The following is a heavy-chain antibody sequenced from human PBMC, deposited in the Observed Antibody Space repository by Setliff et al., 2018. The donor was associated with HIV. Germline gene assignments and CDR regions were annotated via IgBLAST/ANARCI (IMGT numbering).Heavy chain of an antibody. CDR2: IYYSGST. Sequence: LSLTCTVSGYSISSGGYYWSWIRQHPGKGLEWIGYIYYSGSTYYNPSLKSRVTISVDTSKNQFSLKLSSVTAADTAVYYCARDGRLERGRSYAFDIWGQGTMVTVSS. D-gene: IGHD1-1*01. CDR1: GYSISSGGYY. J-gene: IGHJ3*02. V-gene: IGHV4-31*03. CDR3: ARDGRLERGRSYAFDI.